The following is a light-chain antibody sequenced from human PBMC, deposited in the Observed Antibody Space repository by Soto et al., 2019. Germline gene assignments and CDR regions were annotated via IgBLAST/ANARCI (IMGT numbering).Light chain of an antibody. V-gene: IGLV2-23*01. CDR1: SSDIGSSNL. CDR3: CSYAGSSTLV. CDR2: EGS. Sequence: QSALTQPASVSGSPGQSITISCTGTSSDIGSSNLVSWYQQHPGKAPKLMIYEGSQRPSGISNRFSGSKSGNTASLTISGLQAEYEADYYCCSYAGSSTLVFGGGTKVTVL. J-gene: IGLJ3*02.